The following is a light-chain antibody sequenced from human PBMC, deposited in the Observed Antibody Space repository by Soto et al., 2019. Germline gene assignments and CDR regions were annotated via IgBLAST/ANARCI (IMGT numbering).Light chain of an antibody. CDR1: SSDVGGYNY. CDR2: EVS. CDR3: SSYTSSSTLT. J-gene: IGLJ2*01. V-gene: IGLV2-14*01. Sequence: QSVLTQPASVSGSPGQSITISCTETSSDVGGYNYVSWYQQHPGKAPKLMIYEVSNRPSGISNRFSGSKSGNTASLTISGLQAEDEADYYCSSYTSSSTLTFGGGTKVTVL.